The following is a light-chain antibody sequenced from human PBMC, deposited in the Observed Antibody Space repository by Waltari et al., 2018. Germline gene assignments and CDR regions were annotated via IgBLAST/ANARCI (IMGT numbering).Light chain of an antibody. J-gene: IGKJ5*01. CDR1: QSVSSN. V-gene: IGKV3-15*01. Sequence: EIVLTQSPATLSVSPGDRATLSCRASQSVSSNLAWYQQNPGQAPRPLIYGASTRATGIPARFSGSGSGTEFTHTISSMQSEDFAVYYCQQYNNWPPITFGQGTRLEIK. CDR2: GAS. CDR3: QQYNNWPPIT.